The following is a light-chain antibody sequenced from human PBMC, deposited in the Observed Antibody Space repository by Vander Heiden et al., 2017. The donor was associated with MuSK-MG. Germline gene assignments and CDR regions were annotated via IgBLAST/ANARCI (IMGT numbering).Light chain of an antibody. Sequence: QSALTQAASVSGSPGQSITISCTGTSSDVGGYNYVSWYQQHPGKAPKLMIYYGSNRPSGVSHRFSCSKSGNTASLTTSALQAEDEADYYCSSSTNSSTPYVVFGGGTKLTVL. CDR2: YGS. V-gene: IGLV2-14*01. CDR1: SSDVGGYNY. CDR3: SSSTNSSTPYVV. J-gene: IGLJ2*01.